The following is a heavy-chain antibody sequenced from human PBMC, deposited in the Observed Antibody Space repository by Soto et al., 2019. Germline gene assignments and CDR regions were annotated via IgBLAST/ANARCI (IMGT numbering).Heavy chain of an antibody. V-gene: IGHV3-48*01. CDR2: ISLSSANI. CDR1: GFSLYNYA. D-gene: IGHD1-26*01. J-gene: IGHJ2*01. Sequence: EVQLVESGGGLVQPGGSLRLSCAASGFSLYNYAMDWVRQAPGQGLEWVSYISLSSANIHYADSVRGRFTVSRDNAKNSLNLQMNRTRPEDTAVYYCVRDPSRGIEWARYVDLWGRGTLVTVSS. CDR3: VRDPSRGIEWARYVDL.